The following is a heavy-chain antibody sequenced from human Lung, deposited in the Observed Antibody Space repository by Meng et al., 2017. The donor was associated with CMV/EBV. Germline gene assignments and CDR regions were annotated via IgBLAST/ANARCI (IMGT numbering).Heavy chain of an antibody. CDR1: GFTFGTYV. J-gene: IGHJ5*02. CDR3: AKNPVDYADP. D-gene: IGHD4-17*01. V-gene: IGHV3-23*03. Sequence: GAXXKISCAASGFTFGTYVMSWVRQAPGKGLEWVAVIYLSDRSTWYGDFVKGRFSIYTDDSKSTVYLQMNSLRAEDTALYYCAKNPVDYADPWGQGTLVTVSS. CDR2: IYLSDRST.